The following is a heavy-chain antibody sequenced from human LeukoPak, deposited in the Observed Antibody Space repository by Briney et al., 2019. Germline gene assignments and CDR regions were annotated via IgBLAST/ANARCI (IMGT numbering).Heavy chain of an antibody. Sequence: GASVKVSCKASGGTFSSYAISWVRQAPGQGLEWMGRIIPILGIANYAQKFQGRVTITADKSTSTAYMELSSLRSEDTAVYYCAREPYCSGGSCYPGAGADYWGQGTLVTVSS. CDR3: AREPYCSGGSCYPGAGADY. D-gene: IGHD2-15*01. J-gene: IGHJ4*02. V-gene: IGHV1-69*04. CDR2: IIPILGIA. CDR1: GGTFSSYA.